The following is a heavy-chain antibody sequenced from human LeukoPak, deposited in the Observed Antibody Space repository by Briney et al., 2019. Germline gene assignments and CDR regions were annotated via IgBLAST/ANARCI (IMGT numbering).Heavy chain of an antibody. V-gene: IGHV4-59*01. D-gene: IGHD3-10*01. CDR1: GGSISSYY. CDR2: IYYSGST. J-gene: IGHJ4*02. CDR3: ARASPYYGSGPPDY. Sequence: PSETLSLTCTVSGGSISSYYWSWIRQPPGKGLEWIGYIYYSGSTNYNPSLKSRVTISVDTSKNQFSLKLSSVTAADTAVYYCARASPYYGSGPPDYWGQGTLVTVSS.